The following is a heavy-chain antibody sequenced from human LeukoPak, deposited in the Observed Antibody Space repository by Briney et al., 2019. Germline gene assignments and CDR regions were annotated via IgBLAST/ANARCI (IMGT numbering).Heavy chain of an antibody. J-gene: IGHJ4*02. CDR3: ARGPRTHYYGSGSYYNRRYFDY. CDR2: TNHSGST. D-gene: IGHD3-10*01. V-gene: IGHV4-34*01. Sequence: PSETLSLTCTVSGGSLSSYYWSWIRQPPGKGLEWIGETNHSGSTNYNPSLKSRVTISVDTSKNQFSLKLSSVTAADTAVYYCARGPRTHYYGSGSYYNRRYFDYWGQGTLVTVSS. CDR1: GGSLSSYY.